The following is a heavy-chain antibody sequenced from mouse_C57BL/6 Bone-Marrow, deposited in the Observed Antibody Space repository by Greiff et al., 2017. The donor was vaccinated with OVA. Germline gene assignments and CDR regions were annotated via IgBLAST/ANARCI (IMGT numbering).Heavy chain of an antibody. V-gene: IGHV1-55*01. CDR3: ARVIDYDYDWYFDV. D-gene: IGHD2-4*01. J-gene: IGHJ1*03. CDR1: GYTFTSYW. Sequence: QVQLQQPGAELVKPGASVKMSCKASGYTFTSYWITWVKQRPGQGLEWLGDIYPGSGSTNYNEKFKSKATLTVDTSSSTAYMQLSSLTSEDSAVYYGARVIDYDYDWYFDVWGTGTTVTVSS. CDR2: IYPGSGST.